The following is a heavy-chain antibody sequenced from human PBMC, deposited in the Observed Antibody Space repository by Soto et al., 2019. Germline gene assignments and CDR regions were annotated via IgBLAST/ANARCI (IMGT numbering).Heavy chain of an antibody. CDR3: ARLSGFGWLYYYDSSGYYYSWFDP. Sequence: PSETLSLTCTVSGDSISSGDYYWSWIRQPPGKGLEWIGCIYYSGNTYYNPSLKRRFSISVDTSKNQFSLKLSSVTAADTAVYYCARLSGFGWLYYYDSSGYYYSWFDPWGQGTLVTVSS. J-gene: IGHJ5*02. D-gene: IGHD3-22*01. CDR2: IYYSGNT. V-gene: IGHV4-30-4*01. CDR1: GDSISSGDYY.